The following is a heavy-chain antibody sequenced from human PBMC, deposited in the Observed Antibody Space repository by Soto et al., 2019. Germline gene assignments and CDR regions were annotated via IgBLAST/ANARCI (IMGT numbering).Heavy chain of an antibody. CDR2: ISYDGKKK. CDR1: GFTFSNYG. CDR3: AKEQTARRSTALDY. J-gene: IGHJ4*02. Sequence: QVQLVESGGGVVQPGRSLRLSCVASGFTFSNYGMHWVRQAPGKGLEWVAVISYDGKKKYYADSVEGRFTISRDNSRNTLYLQVSSLRAEDTAVYHCAKEQTARRSTALDYWGQGTLVTVSS. D-gene: IGHD2-21*02. V-gene: IGHV3-30*18.